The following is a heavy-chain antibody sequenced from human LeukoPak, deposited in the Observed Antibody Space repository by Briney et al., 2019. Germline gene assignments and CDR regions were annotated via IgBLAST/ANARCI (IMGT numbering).Heavy chain of an antibody. V-gene: IGHV1-18*04. CDR3: ARGGDTGPVLGMKIDY. D-gene: IGHD5-18*01. CDR1: GYTFTSYG. CDR2: ISAYNGNT. Sequence: GASVKVSCKASGYTFTSYGISWVRQAPGQGLEWMGWISAYNGNTNYAQKLQGRVTMTTDTSTSTAYMELRSLRSDDTAVYYCARGGDTGPVLGMKIDYWGQGTLVTVSS. J-gene: IGHJ4*02.